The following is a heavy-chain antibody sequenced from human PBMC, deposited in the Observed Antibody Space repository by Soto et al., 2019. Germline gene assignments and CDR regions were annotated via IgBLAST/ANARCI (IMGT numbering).Heavy chain of an antibody. Sequence: VASVKVSCKASGYTFTTFAISWVRQAPGQGLEWMGWINPYNGNTNYAQRLQGRVTMTADTPTSSAYMELRSLRSDDTAVYYCARDLSDHSFDYWGQGTLVTVSS. CDR1: GYTFTTFA. J-gene: IGHJ4*02. D-gene: IGHD1-26*01. CDR3: ARDLSDHSFDY. V-gene: IGHV1-18*04. CDR2: INPYNGNT.